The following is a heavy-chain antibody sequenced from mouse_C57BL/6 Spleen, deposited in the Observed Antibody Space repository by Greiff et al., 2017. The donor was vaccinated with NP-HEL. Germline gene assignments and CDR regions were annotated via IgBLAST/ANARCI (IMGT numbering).Heavy chain of an antibody. V-gene: IGHV1-82*01. Sequence: LQESGPELVKPGASVKISCKASGYAFSSSWMNWVKQRPGKGLEWIGRIYPGDGDTNYNGKFKGKATLTADKSSSTAYMQLSSLTSEDSAVYFCARKYGNYPAYFDYWGQGTTLTVSS. D-gene: IGHD2-10*02. J-gene: IGHJ2*01. CDR1: GYAFSSSW. CDR2: IYPGDGDT. CDR3: ARKYGNYPAYFDY.